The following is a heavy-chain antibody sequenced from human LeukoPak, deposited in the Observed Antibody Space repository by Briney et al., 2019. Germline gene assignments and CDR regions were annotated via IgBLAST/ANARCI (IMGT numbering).Heavy chain of an antibody. CDR1: GFTFSSYE. Sequence: GGSLRLSCAASGFTFSSYEMNRVRQAPGKGLEWVSYISSSGSTIYYADSVKGRFTISRDNAKNSLYLQMNSLRAEDTAVYYCARSPDSIAAAGDFDYWGQGTLVTVSS. J-gene: IGHJ4*02. V-gene: IGHV3-48*03. CDR3: ARSPDSIAAAGDFDY. CDR2: ISSSGSTI. D-gene: IGHD6-13*01.